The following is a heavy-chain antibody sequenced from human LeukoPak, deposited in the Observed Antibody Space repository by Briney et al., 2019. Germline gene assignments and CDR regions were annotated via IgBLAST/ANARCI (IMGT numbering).Heavy chain of an antibody. Sequence: SETLSLTCTVSGGSISSYYWSWIRQPPGKGLEWIGYIYYSGSTNYNPSLKSRVTISVGTSKNQFSLKLTSVTAADTAVYYCARSSSGWYKPDAFDIWGQGTMVTVSS. CDR1: GGSISSYY. V-gene: IGHV4-59*08. D-gene: IGHD6-19*01. CDR2: IYYSGST. CDR3: ARSSSGWYKPDAFDI. J-gene: IGHJ3*02.